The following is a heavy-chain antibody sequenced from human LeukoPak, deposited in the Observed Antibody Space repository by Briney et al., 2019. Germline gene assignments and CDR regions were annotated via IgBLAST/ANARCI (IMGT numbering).Heavy chain of an antibody. CDR2: IYSSGST. Sequence: SETLSLTCTVSGGSISSYYWSWIRQPAGKGLEWLGRIYSSGSTNYNPSLKSRVTMSVDTSKNQFSLKLSSVTAADTAVYYCARDVGSGYYHNFDHWGQGTLVTVSS. J-gene: IGHJ4*02. CDR1: GGSISSYY. CDR3: ARDVGSGYYHNFDH. V-gene: IGHV4-4*07. D-gene: IGHD3-22*01.